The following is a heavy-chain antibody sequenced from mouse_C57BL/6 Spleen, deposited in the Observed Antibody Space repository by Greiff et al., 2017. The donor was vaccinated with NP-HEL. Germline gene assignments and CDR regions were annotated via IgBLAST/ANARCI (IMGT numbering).Heavy chain of an antibody. Sequence: EVQRVESGGGLVKPGGSLKLSCAASGFTFSDYGMHWVRQAPEQGLEWVAYISSGSSTIYYVDTVKGRFTISTDNAKNTLFLQMTSLRSEDTAMYYCARGSLDYWGQGTTLTVSS. D-gene: IGHD6-1*01. CDR3: ARGSLDY. CDR2: ISSGSSTI. V-gene: IGHV5-17*01. CDR1: GFTFSDYG. J-gene: IGHJ2*01.